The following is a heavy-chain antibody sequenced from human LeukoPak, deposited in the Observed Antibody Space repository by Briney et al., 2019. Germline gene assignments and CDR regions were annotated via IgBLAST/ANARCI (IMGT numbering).Heavy chain of an antibody. CDR1: GYTFTSYD. J-gene: IGHJ5*02. D-gene: IGHD2-2*01. Sequence: ASVKVSCKASGYTFTSYDINWVRQATGQGLEWMGWMNPNSGNTGYAQKFQGRVTMTRNTSISTAYMELSSLRSEDTAVYYCARGRCSSTSCSAPGWFDPWGQGTLVTVSS. CDR3: ARGRCSSTSCSAPGWFDP. CDR2: MNPNSGNT. V-gene: IGHV1-8*01.